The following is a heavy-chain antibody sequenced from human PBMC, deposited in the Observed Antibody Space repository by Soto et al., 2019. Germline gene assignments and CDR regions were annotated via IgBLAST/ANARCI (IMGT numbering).Heavy chain of an antibody. CDR2: IYYSGST. Sequence: PSETLSLTCTVSGGSISSGGYYWSWIRQHPGKGLEWIGNIYYSGSTYYNPSLKSRVTISVDTSKNQFSLKLSSVTAADTAVYYCASGYDVPRGYYFDYWGQGTLVTVSS. CDR3: ASGYDVPRGYYFDY. V-gene: IGHV4-31*03. CDR1: GGSISSGGYY. J-gene: IGHJ4*02. D-gene: IGHD5-12*01.